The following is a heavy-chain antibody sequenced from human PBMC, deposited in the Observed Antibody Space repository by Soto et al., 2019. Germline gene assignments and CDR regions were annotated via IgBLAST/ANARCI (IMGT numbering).Heavy chain of an antibody. Sequence: ASETLSLTCAVYGGSFSGYYWSWIRQPPGKGLEWIGEINHSGSTNYSPSLKSRVTISVDTSKNQFSLTLSSVTAADTAVYYCASYCSGGSFYISGAYFDYWGQGTLVTVSS. V-gene: IGHV4-34*01. CDR1: GGSFSGYY. CDR2: INHSGST. J-gene: IGHJ4*02. CDR3: ASYCSGGSFYISGAYFDY. D-gene: IGHD2-15*01.